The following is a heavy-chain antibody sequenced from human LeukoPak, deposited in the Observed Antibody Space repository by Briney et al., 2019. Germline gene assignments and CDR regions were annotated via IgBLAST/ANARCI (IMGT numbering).Heavy chain of an antibody. V-gene: IGHV1-18*01. J-gene: IGHJ4*02. CDR3: ARGGYSSSWYVFDY. CDR2: ISAYNGNT. D-gene: IGHD6-13*01. Sequence: ASVTVSCKASGYTFTSYGISWVRQAPGQGLEWMGWISAYNGNTNYAQKLQGRVTMTTDTSTSTAYMELRSLGSDDTAVYYCARGGYSSSWYVFDYWGQGTLVTVSS. CDR1: GYTFTSYG.